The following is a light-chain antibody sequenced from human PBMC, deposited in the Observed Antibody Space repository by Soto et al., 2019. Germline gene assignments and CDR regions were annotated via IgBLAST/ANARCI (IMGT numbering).Light chain of an antibody. J-gene: IGLJ3*02. CDR1: SSNIGSNY. CDR2: RNN. Sequence: QSVLTQPPSASGTPGQRVTISCSGSSSNIGSNYVYWYQQLLGTAPKLLIYRNNQRPSGVPDRFSGSKSGTSASLAISGLPSDDEADYYCAAWDDSLSGWVFGGGTKLTVL. CDR3: AAWDDSLSGWV. V-gene: IGLV1-47*01.